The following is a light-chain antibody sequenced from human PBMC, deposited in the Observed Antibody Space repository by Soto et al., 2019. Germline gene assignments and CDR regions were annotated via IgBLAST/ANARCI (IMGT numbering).Light chain of an antibody. CDR1: SSDVGGYNY. Sequence: QSALTQPASVSGSPGQSITISCTGTSSDVGGYNYVSWYQQHPGKAPKLMIYDVSNRPSGVSNRFSGSKSGNTDSLTISGLQAEDEADYYCSSYTSSSNVVFGGGTKLTVL. CDR3: SSYTSSSNVV. V-gene: IGLV2-14*01. CDR2: DVS. J-gene: IGLJ2*01.